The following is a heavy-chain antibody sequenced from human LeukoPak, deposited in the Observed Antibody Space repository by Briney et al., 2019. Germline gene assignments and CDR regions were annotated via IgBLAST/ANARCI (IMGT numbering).Heavy chain of an antibody. D-gene: IGHD4/OR15-4a*01. V-gene: IGHV3-23*01. J-gene: IGHJ4*02. CDR2: ISVSGLST. Sequence: GGSLRLSCGASGFTFSTYAMNWVRQAPGKGLEWVSVISVSGLSTYYGDSVKGRFTISRDNSKNTLYLQMNSLRAEDTAVYYCARRAGAYSHPYDYWGQGTLVSVSS. CDR3: ARRAGAYSHPYDY. CDR1: GFTFSTYA.